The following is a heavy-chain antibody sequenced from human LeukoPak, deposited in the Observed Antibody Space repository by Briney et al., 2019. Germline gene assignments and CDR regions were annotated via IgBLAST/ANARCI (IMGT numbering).Heavy chain of an antibody. J-gene: IGHJ5*02. CDR2: ISGSGGST. D-gene: IGHD3-10*01. CDR3: AKSGVAMVRA. V-gene: IGHV3-23*01. CDR1: GFTFSSYS. Sequence: PGGSLRLSCAASGFTFSSYSMNWVRQAPGKGLEWVSAISGSGGSTYYADSVKGRFTISRDNSKNTLYLQMNSLRAEDTAVYYCAKSGVAMVRAWGQGTLVTVSS.